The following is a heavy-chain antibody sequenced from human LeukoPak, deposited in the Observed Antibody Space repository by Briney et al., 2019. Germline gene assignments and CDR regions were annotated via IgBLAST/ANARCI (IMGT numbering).Heavy chain of an antibody. J-gene: IGHJ4*02. V-gene: IGHV3-30*03. D-gene: IGHD5-18*01. CDR1: GFTFSSYG. Sequence: GGSLRLSCAASGFTFSSYGMSWVRQAPGKGLEWVAVISYDGSNKYYADSVKGRFTISRDNSKNTLYLQMNSLRAEDTAVYYCARDGGYSYGGHFDYWGQGTLVTVSS. CDR2: ISYDGSNK. CDR3: ARDGGYSYGGHFDY.